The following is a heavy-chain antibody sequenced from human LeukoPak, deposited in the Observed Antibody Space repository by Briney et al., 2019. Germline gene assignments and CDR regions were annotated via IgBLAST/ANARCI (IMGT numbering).Heavy chain of an antibody. CDR3: ARAGHGSGSPGEMIDY. J-gene: IGHJ4*02. CDR1: GFTVSSNY. V-gene: IGHV3-53*01. D-gene: IGHD3-10*01. CDR2: SGSGGDT. Sequence: GGSLRLSCAASGFTVSSNYMNWVRQAPGKGLEWVSGVSGSGGDTNYADSVKGRFTISRDNSKNTLHLQMNSLRAEDTAVYYCARAGHGSGSPGEMIDYWGQGTLVTVSS.